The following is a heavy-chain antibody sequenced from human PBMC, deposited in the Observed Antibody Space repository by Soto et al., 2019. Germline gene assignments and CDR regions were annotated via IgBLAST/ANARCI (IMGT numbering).Heavy chain of an antibody. J-gene: IGHJ5*02. CDR3: ARGIYDSIGYYLGWFDP. D-gene: IGHD3-22*01. V-gene: IGHV4-31*03. CDR2: IYYSGST. Sequence: SETLSVTCTVSGGSISSGGYYWSWIRQHPGKGLEWIGYIYYSGSTYYNPSLKNRVTISVDTSKNKFSMKLSSVTAADTAVYYCARGIYDSIGYYLGWFDPWGQGTLVTVYS. CDR1: GGSISSGGYY.